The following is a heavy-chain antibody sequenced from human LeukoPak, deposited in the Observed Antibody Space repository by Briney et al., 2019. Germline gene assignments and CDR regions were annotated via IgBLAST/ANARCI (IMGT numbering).Heavy chain of an antibody. CDR2: ISYDGSNK. Sequence: GRSLRLSCAASGFTFSSYGMHWVLQAPGKGLEWVAVISYDGSNKYYADSVKGRFTISRDNSKNTLYLQMNSLRAEDTAVYYCAKGQGPDYWGQGTRVTVSS. J-gene: IGHJ4*02. CDR3: AKGQGPDY. V-gene: IGHV3-30*18. CDR1: GFTFSSYG.